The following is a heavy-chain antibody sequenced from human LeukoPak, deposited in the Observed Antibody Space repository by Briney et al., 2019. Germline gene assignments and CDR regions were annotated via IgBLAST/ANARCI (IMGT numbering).Heavy chain of an antibody. D-gene: IGHD5-24*01. Sequence: GGSLRLSCAASGFTFSSYSVIWARQAPGKGLEWVSYVSSSGTNTYYADSVKGRFTISRDNGKNLVSLQMNSLRDEDTAVYSCARADRDGNKRFLDWGQGTLVTVSS. J-gene: IGHJ4*02. V-gene: IGHV3-48*02. CDR1: GFTFSSYS. CDR2: VSSSGTNT. CDR3: ARADRDGNKRFLD.